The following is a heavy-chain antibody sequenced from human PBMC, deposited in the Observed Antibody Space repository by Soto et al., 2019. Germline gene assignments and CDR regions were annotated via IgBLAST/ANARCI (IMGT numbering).Heavy chain of an antibody. Sequence: ASVKVSCKASGYDFSSFGIDWVRQAPGQGLEWMGWISIDKGDTVYAEKFQDRVSMTTDTSTSTAYLELRGLRSADTAVYYCARDGGFHRLQATISGEFFFFGLDVWGQGTTVTVSS. CDR2: ISIDKGDT. J-gene: IGHJ6*02. V-gene: IGHV1-18*04. D-gene: IGHD1-26*01. CDR3: ARDGGFHRLQATISGEFFFFGLDV. CDR1: GYDFSSFG.